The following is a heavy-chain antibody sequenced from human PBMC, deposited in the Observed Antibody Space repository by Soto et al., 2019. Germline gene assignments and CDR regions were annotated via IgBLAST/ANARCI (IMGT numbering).Heavy chain of an antibody. J-gene: IGHJ4*02. CDR1: GGSISSSNW. CDR2: IYHSGST. CDR3: ARSDYDILTGPS. Sequence: SETLSLTCAVSGGSISSSNWWSWVRQPPGKGLEWIGEIYHSGSTNYNPSLKSRVTISVDKSKNQFSLKLSSVTAADTAVYYCARSDYDILTGPSWGQGTLVTSPQ. V-gene: IGHV4-4*02. D-gene: IGHD3-9*01.